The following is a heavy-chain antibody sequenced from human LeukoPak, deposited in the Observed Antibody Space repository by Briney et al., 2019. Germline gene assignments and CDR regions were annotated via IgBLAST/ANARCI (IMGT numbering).Heavy chain of an antibody. CDR2: SNPNSGGT. J-gene: IGHJ4*02. CDR3: ARGEIVGATKLKIMPDY. V-gene: IGHV1-2*06. D-gene: IGHD1-26*01. CDR1: GYTFTGYY. Sequence: ASVTVSRTASGYTFTGYYMHWVRQAPGQGLEWMGRSNPNSGGTNYAQKFQGRVTMTRDTSISTAYMELSRLRSDDTAVYYCARGEIVGATKLKIMPDYWGQGTLVTVSS.